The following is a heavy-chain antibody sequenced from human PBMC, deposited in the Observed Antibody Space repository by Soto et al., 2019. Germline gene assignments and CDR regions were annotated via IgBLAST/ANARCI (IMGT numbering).Heavy chain of an antibody. J-gene: IGHJ6*04. CDR3: ARDNWSPSGYYYYGMDV. V-gene: IGHV1-18*04. Sequence: ASVKVSCKASGYTFASYGISWVRQAPGQGLEWMGWISAYNGNTNYARKLQVRVTMTTDTSTSTAYMELRSLRSDDTAVYYCARDNWSPSGYYYYGMDVWGEAATVTVSS. D-gene: IGHD1-20*01. CDR1: GYTFASYG. CDR2: ISAYNGNT.